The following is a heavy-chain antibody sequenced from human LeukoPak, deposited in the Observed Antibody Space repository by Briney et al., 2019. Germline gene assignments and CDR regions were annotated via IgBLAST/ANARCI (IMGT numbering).Heavy chain of an antibody. D-gene: IGHD1-26*01. CDR3: AKAARKNGSYARLLKYYFDS. V-gene: IGHV4-61*01. CDR1: GGSISSGYY. Sequence: SETLSLTCTVSGGSISSGYYWSWIRQPPGKGLEWIGYIYYSGSTKYNPSLKSRVTISVDTSKNQFSLKMSSVTAADTAVYYCAKAARKNGSYARLLKYYFDSWGQGTLVTVSS. CDR2: IYYSGST. J-gene: IGHJ4*02.